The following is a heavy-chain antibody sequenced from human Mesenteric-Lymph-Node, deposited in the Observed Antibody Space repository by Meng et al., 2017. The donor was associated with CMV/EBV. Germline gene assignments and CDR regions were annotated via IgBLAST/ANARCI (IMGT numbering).Heavy chain of an antibody. Sequence: QLQRPGPRLVKPSETLSLKCTVSGGSISSSWHYWGWIRQPPGKGLEWIGSIFYSGSAHYNPALESRVTISIDKSKNEFFLNLGSVTAADTAMYFCARDTLTYSYGPGWIDPWGQGTLVTVSS. CDR3: ARDTLTYSYGPGWIDP. CDR2: IFYSGSA. V-gene: IGHV4-39*02. D-gene: IGHD3-10*01. CDR1: GGSISSSWHY. J-gene: IGHJ5*02.